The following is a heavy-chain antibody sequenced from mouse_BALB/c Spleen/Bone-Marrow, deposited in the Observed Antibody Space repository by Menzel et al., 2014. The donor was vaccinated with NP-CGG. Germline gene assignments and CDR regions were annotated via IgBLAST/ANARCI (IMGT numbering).Heavy chain of an antibody. D-gene: IGHD2-2*01. Sequence: EVHLVETGGGLVKPGGSLKLSCAASGFTFSSYAMSWVRQSPEKRLEWVAEISSGGSYTYYPDTVTGRFTISRDNAKNTLYLEMSSLRSEDTAMYYCAREGDDGQMDYCGQRTSATIST. CDR2: ISSGGSYT. V-gene: IGHV5-9-4*01. CDR3: AREGDDGQMDY. CDR1: GFTFSSYA. J-gene: IGHJ4*01.